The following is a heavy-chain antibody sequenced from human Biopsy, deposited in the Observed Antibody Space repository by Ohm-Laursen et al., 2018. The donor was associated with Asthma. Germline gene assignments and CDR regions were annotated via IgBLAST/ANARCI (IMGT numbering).Heavy chain of an antibody. Sequence: SETLSLTCTVSPGSINDYYWNWIRQSPGKGLEWIGYVHSSWSTRFNPSLKSRVTVSVDTSVDQVSLKLSSVSAADTAIYYCARATSAWSQSGPHFFDHWGPGTLVTVSS. V-gene: IGHV4-59*01. CDR3: ARATSAWSQSGPHFFDH. CDR2: VHSSWST. CDR1: PGSINDYY. D-gene: IGHD2-2*01. J-gene: IGHJ5*02.